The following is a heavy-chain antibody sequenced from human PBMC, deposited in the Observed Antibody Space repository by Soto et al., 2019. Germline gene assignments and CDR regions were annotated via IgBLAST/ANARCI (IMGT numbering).Heavy chain of an antibody. CDR1: GGSFRGYY. J-gene: IGHJ4*02. CDR2: XGSTGXST. V-gene: IGHV3-23*01. Sequence: LTCAVYGGSFRGYYWSWIRQPPGKGLEWVSNXGSTGXSTYYAESVKGXFTNSRDXXKNTLYLKMNSLTDEDKAVYYCAKEMGGYYFDYWGKGTLVTVYS. CDR3: AKEMGGYYFDY. D-gene: IGHD3-16*01.